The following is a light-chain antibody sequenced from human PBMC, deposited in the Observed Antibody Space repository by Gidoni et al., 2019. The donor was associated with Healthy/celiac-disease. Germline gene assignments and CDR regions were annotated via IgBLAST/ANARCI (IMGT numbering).Light chain of an antibody. CDR3: QQLSSSPLT. CDR1: QGISSY. CDR2: AAS. V-gene: IGKV1-9*01. Sequence: DIQLTQSPSFLSASVGDRVTITCRASQGISSYLAWYQQKPGKAPKLLIYAASTLQGWVPSRFSGSGSGTEFTLTISSRQPEDFATYSCQQLSSSPLTFGPGTKVDIK. J-gene: IGKJ3*01.